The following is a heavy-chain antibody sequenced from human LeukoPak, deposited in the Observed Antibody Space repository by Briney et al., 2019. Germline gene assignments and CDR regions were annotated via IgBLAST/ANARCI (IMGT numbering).Heavy chain of an antibody. CDR2: INHSGST. CDR3: ARDTIFSAYYYYYYGMDV. D-gene: IGHD3-9*01. V-gene: IGHV4-34*01. J-gene: IGHJ6*02. Sequence: SETLSLTCAVYGGSFSGYYWSWLRQPPGKGLEWIGEINHSGSTNYNPSLKSRVTISVDTSKNQFSLKLSSVTAADTAVYYCARDTIFSAYYYYYYGMDVWGQGTTVTVSS. CDR1: GGSFSGYY.